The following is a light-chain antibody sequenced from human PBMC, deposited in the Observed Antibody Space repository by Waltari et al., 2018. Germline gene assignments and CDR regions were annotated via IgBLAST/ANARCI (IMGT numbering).Light chain of an antibody. V-gene: IGLV4-69*02. CDR3: QTGGHGTWV. J-gene: IGLJ3*02. CDR2: VNSDGSH. Sequence: QLVLTQSPSASASLGASFKLTCTLSSGHSSNVLARHQQQPEKGPRFLMKVNSDGSHSKGDEIPDRFSGSSSGAERYLTISSLQSEDEADYYCQTGGHGTWVFGGGTKLTVL. CDR1: SGHSSNV.